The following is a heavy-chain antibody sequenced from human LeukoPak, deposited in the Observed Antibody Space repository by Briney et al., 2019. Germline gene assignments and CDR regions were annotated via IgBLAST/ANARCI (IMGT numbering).Heavy chain of an antibody. Sequence: TGGSLRLSCAASGFTFSDYYMSWIRQAPGKGLEWVSAISGSGYNSYYADSVKGRFTISRDNSKNTLFLQMNSLRGEDTAIYYCAKWMVRRDFWSGAFDIWGQGTMVTV. CDR3: AKWMVRRDFWSGAFDI. CDR2: ISGSGYNS. CDR1: GFTFSDYY. V-gene: IGHV3-23*01. D-gene: IGHD3-3*01. J-gene: IGHJ3*02.